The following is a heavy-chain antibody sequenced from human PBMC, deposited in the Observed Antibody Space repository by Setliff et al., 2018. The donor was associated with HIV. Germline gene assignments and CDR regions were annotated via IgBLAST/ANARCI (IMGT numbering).Heavy chain of an antibody. D-gene: IGHD1-1*01. V-gene: IGHV7-4-1*02. CDR2: IDTNTGNP. Sequence: ASVKVSCKASGYTFTNYAMNWLRQAPGQGLEWMGWIDTNTGNPTYAQGFTGRFVFSLDTSVSTAFLQISTLKAEDTAVYYCAREGTVPIDYWGQGTLVTAPQ. CDR1: GYTFTNYA. CDR3: AREGTVPIDY. J-gene: IGHJ4*02.